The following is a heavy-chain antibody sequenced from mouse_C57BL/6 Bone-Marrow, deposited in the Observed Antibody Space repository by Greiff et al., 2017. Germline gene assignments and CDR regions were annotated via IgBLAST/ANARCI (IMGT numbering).Heavy chain of an antibody. CDR2: IDPSDSYT. J-gene: IGHJ3*01. Sequence: VQLQQPGAELVKPGASVKLSCKASGYTFTRYWMQWVKQRPGQGLEWIGEIDPSDSYTNYNQKFKGKATLAVDTSSSPAYMQLRSLTSEDSAVYYCARPLDSSGYVWFAYWGQGTLVTVSA. D-gene: IGHD3-2*02. CDR3: ARPLDSSGYVWFAY. V-gene: IGHV1-50*01. CDR1: GYTFTRYW.